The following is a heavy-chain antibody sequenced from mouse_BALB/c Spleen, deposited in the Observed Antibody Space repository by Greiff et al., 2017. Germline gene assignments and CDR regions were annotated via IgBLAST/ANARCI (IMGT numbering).Heavy chain of an antibody. J-gene: IGHJ3*01. CDR1: GFTFSSFG. CDR3: ARFGYPWFAY. Sequence: EVKLMESGGGLVQPGGSRKLSCAASGFTFSSFGMHWVRQAPEKGLEWVAYISSGSSTIYYADTVKGRFTISRDNPKNTLFLQMTSLRSEDTAMYYCARFGYPWFAYWGQGTLVTVSA. V-gene: IGHV5-17*02. D-gene: IGHD2-2*01. CDR2: ISSGSSTI.